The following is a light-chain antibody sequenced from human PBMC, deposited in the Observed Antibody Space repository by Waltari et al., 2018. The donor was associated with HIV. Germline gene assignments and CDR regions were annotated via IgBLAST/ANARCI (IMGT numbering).Light chain of an antibody. Sequence: QSALTQPRSVSGSPGQSVTISCTGSSSDVGGYKYVSWYEQHPGKAPKLMIYDVSKRPSGVPDRFSGSKSGNTASLTFSGLQAEDEADYYCCSYAGSYSYVFGTGTKVTVL. CDR3: CSYAGSYSYV. CDR2: DVS. J-gene: IGLJ1*01. CDR1: SSDVGGYKY. V-gene: IGLV2-11*01.